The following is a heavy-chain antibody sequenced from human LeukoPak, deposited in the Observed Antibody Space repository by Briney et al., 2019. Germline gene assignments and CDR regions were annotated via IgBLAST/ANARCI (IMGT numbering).Heavy chain of an antibody. CDR2: INPNSGAT. CDR3: ARDRRGAYGDYATSY. CDR1: GYTFTGYY. J-gene: IGHJ4*02. D-gene: IGHD4-17*01. Sequence: ASVTVSCKASGYTFTGYYMHWVRPAPGQGLEWMGWINPNSGATNYAQKFQGRVTMTRDTSISTAYMELSRLRSDDTAVYYCARDRRGAYGDYATSYWGQGTLVTVSS. V-gene: IGHV1-2*02.